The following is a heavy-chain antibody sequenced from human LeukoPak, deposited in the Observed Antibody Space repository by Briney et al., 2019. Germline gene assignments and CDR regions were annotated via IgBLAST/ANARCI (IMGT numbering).Heavy chain of an antibody. V-gene: IGHV4-34*01. CDR2: INHSGRT. CDR1: GVSITNYY. CDR3: TRGHLTGKVKIDF. Sequence: SETLSLTCGVYGVSITNYYWAFIRQPPGKGLEWIGEINHSGRTNYNPSLKSRVSISVDTSKNQFSLNLTSVTAADTALYYCTRGHLTGKVKIDFWGKGTLVTVAS. D-gene: IGHD1-1*01. J-gene: IGHJ4*02.